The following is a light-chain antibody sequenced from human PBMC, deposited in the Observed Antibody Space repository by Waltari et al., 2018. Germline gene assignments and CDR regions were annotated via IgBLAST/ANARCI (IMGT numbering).Light chain of an antibody. CDR3: QQRSSLLPVT. J-gene: IGKJ4*01. Sequence: DIVLTQSPGTVSLSPGERATLSCRASQNVDNYVAWYQQSPGQTPKLLIYDASNRATGVPARFSGSGSGTDFTLTISGLEPEDFAVYYCQQRSSLLPVTFGGGTKVEIK. CDR2: DAS. V-gene: IGKV3-11*01. CDR1: QNVDNY.